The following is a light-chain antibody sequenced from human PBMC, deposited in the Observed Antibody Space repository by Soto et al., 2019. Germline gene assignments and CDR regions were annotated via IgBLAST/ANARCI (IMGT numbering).Light chain of an antibody. CDR2: KAS. CDR1: QSISIW. J-gene: IGKJ1*01. Sequence: IQMTQSPSTLSASVGDRVTITCRASQSISIWLAWYQQKPGKAPKLLIYKASSLETGVPSRVSGSGSGTEFTLTINSLPPDDFAPYYCQQYNSDSTFGQGTKVEIK. V-gene: IGKV1-5*03. CDR3: QQYNSDST.